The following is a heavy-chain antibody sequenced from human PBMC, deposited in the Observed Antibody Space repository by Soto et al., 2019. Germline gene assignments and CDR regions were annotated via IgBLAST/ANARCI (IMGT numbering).Heavy chain of an antibody. CDR1: GFSLITSGVG. CDR3: AHTMAPRIFDS. V-gene: IGHV2-5*02. CDR2: IYWDDDT. Sequence: QITLKEAGPTLVKPTQTLTLTCSFSGFSLITSGVGVGWIRQPPGKALEWLALIYWDDDTGYSTSLRSRLTITKDTSRNQVVLTMTNMGPADTATYYCAHTMAPRIFDSWGQGTLVTVSS. J-gene: IGHJ4*02.